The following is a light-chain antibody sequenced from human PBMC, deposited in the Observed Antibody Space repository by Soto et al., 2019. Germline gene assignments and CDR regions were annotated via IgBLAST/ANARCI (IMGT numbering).Light chain of an antibody. CDR1: SSNIGSYP. CDR2: SDD. J-gene: IGLJ1*01. Sequence: QSVLTQSPSASGTPGQRVTISCYGSSSNIGSYPVYWYQQLPGTAPKLLINSDDQRPSGVPDRFSASKSGTSASLAISGLRSEVEADYYCAAWDASLSGHVFGAGTKLTVL. CDR3: AAWDASLSGHV. V-gene: IGLV1-47*02.